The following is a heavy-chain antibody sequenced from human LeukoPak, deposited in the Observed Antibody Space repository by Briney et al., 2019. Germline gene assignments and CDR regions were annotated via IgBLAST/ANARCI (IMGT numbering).Heavy chain of an antibody. V-gene: IGHV4-59*01. CDR1: GGSISSYY. J-gene: IGHJ4*02. Sequence: SETLSLTCTVSGGSISSYYWSWIRQPPGKGLEWIGYIYYSGSTNYNPSLKSRVTISVDTSKNQFPLKLSSVTAADTAVYYCARGDYYDSSGPDYWGQGTLVTVSS. D-gene: IGHD3-22*01. CDR3: ARGDYYDSSGPDY. CDR2: IYYSGST.